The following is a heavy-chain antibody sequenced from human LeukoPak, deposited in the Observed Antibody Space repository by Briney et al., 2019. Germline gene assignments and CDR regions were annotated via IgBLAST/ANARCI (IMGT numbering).Heavy chain of an antibody. Sequence: SETLSLTCTVSGGSISSYYWSWIRQPPGKGLEWIGYIYYSRSTNYNPSLKSRVTISVDTSKNQFSLKLSSVTAADTAVYYCARSNVGWFDPWGQGTLVTVSS. CDR1: GGSISSYY. D-gene: IGHD1-26*01. J-gene: IGHJ5*02. CDR2: IYYSRST. CDR3: ARSNVGWFDP. V-gene: IGHV4-59*08.